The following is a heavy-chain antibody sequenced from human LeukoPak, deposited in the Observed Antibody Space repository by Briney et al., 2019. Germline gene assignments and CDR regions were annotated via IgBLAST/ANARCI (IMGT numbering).Heavy chain of an antibody. Sequence: PSETLSLTRTVSADSLSSYYWSWIRQPPGKGLEWIGHIDYSGNTDHNPSLRSRLTISVDTSKKQFSLKLSSVTAADTAVYYCARHASGWVGEFDYWGQGTLVTVSS. CDR1: ADSLSSYY. V-gene: IGHV4-59*08. CDR2: IDYSGNT. D-gene: IGHD6-19*01. J-gene: IGHJ4*02. CDR3: ARHASGWVGEFDY.